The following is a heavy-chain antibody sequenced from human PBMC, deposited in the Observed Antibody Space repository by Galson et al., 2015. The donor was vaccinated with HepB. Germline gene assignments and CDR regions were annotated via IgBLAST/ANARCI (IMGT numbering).Heavy chain of an antibody. CDR1: GYTFTGYF. V-gene: IGHV1-2*02. CDR3: AKDRHDSSGFDY. Sequence: SVKVSCKASGYTFTGYFIHWVRQAPGQGLEWMGWINPNSGDTNYAHKFQGRVTVTRDTSKSTAYMELSGLRSDDTAAYYCAKDRHDSSGFDYWGQVTLVTVSS. D-gene: IGHD3-22*01. CDR2: INPNSGDT. J-gene: IGHJ4*02.